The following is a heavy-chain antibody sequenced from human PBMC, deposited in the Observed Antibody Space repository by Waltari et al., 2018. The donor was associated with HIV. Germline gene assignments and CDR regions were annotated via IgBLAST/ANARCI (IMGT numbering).Heavy chain of an antibody. D-gene: IGHD3-3*01. CDR2: AIPMFGTA. Sequence: HLVQSGAEVKKPGSSVKVSCKASGGAFVSHSFNWVRQAPGQGLEWMGRAIPMFGTANYARKFQGRVTITADKSTTTAYMELNGLRIDDTAVYYCASARETMGVDFDSWGQGTLVTVS. V-gene: IGHV1-69*08. CDR1: GGAFVSHS. CDR3: ASARETMGVDFDS. J-gene: IGHJ5*01.